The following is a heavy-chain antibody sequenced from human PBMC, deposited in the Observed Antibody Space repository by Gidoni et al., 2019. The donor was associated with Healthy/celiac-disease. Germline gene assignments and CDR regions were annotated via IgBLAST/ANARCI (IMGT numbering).Heavy chain of an antibody. CDR1: GFPFSSYA. J-gene: IGHJ4*02. Sequence: EVQLLESGGGLVQPGGSLSLSFVASGFPFSSYASSWVRQAPGKGLEGFSAISGSGGSTNYADSVKGRFTISRDNSKNTLYLQMNSLRAEDTAVYYCAKIRAGTTSLIDYWGQGTLVTVSS. V-gene: IGHV3-23*01. CDR2: ISGSGGST. CDR3: AKIRAGTTSLIDY. D-gene: IGHD1-7*01.